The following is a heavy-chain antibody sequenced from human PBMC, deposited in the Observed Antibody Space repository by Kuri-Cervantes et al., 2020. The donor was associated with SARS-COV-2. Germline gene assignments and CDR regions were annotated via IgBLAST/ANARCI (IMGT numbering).Heavy chain of an antibody. D-gene: IGHD6-19*01. V-gene: IGHV2-70*13. J-gene: IGHJ4*02. CDR3: ARVSRPVTGPNGYYLDS. CDR1: GFSLSTSGMC. Sequence: SGPTLVKPTQTLTLTCNFSGFSLSTSGMCVSWIRQPPGEAMEWLALIDWDDDKYYNASLKPRLTISKDTSKNQVVLTMTNMDPVDTATYYCARVSRPVTGPNGYYLDSWGQGTLVTVSS. CDR2: IDWDDDK.